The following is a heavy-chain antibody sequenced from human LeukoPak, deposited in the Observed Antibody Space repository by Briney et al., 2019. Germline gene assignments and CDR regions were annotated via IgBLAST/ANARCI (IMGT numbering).Heavy chain of an antibody. V-gene: IGHV3-33*01. CDR1: GFTFSTHG. CDR2: IWYDGSNK. Sequence: GGSLRLSCAASGFTFSTHGMHWVRQAPGKGLEWVAVIWYDGSNKYYADSVKGRFTISRDNSKNTLYLQMNSLRAEDTAVYYCARADCGGDCYSRPDYWGQGTLVTVSS. CDR3: ARADCGGDCYSRPDY. J-gene: IGHJ4*02. D-gene: IGHD2-21*02.